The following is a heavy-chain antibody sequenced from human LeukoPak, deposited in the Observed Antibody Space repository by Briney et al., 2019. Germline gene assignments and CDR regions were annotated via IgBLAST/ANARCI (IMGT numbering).Heavy chain of an antibody. Sequence: SETLSLTCTVSGGSISSYYWSWIRQPPGKGLEWIGYIYYSGSTNYNPSLKSRVTISVDTSKNQFSLKLSSVTAADTAVYYCARGGGDIVVVPAAILAFDIWGQGTMVTVSS. D-gene: IGHD2-2*01. J-gene: IGHJ3*02. CDR2: IYYSGST. CDR1: GGSISSYY. CDR3: ARGGGDIVVVPAAILAFDI. V-gene: IGHV4-59*01.